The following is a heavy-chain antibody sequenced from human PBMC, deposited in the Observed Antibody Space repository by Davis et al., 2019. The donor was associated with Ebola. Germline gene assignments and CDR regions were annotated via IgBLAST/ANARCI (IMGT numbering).Heavy chain of an antibody. CDR2: IYSGGST. D-gene: IGHD6-19*01. CDR1: GFTVSSNY. Sequence: GESLKISCAASGFTVSSNYMSWVRQAPGKGLEWVSVIYSGGSTYYADSVKGRFTISRHNSKNTLYLQMNSLRVEDTAVYYCTRVGYSSGWDYWGQGTLVTVSS. CDR3: TRVGYSSGWDY. J-gene: IGHJ4*02. V-gene: IGHV3-53*01.